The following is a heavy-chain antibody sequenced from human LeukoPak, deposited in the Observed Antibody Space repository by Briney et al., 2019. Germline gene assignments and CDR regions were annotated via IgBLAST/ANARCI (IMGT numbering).Heavy chain of an antibody. CDR2: IYYTGTT. D-gene: IGHD3-10*01. CDR1: GGSFSGYY. CDR3: ARGSIVGGSGSQDNFDY. V-gene: IGHV4-59*01. Sequence: SETLSLTCAVYGGSFSGYYWSWIRQPPEKGLEWIGYIYYTGTTYHNPSLKSRVTISIDTSKSQFSLKLSSVTAADTAVYYCARGSIVGGSGSQDNFDYWGQGTLVTVSS. J-gene: IGHJ4*02.